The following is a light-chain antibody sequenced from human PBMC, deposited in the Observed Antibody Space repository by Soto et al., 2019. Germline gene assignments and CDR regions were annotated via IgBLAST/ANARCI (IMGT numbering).Light chain of an antibody. CDR3: QQSNDWYT. Sequence: EIVMTQSPATLSVSPGERATLSCRASQSVSSNLAWYQQKPGQAPRLFIYGASTRATGIPARFSGSGSGTEFTLTISSLQSEDFAVYYCQQSNDWYTFGQGTKLEIK. V-gene: IGKV3-15*01. CDR2: GAS. J-gene: IGKJ2*01. CDR1: QSVSSN.